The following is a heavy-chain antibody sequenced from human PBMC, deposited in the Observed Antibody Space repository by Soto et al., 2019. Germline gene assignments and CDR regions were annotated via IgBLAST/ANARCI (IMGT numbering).Heavy chain of an antibody. J-gene: IGHJ4*02. V-gene: IGHV4-38-2*01. CDR3: AMAGNYRYFDA. Sequence: PETLALTCVASNFSISRGYYWGCIRRPGGKGLEWIGSIYHSGSTYYNPSRKSRVTISVDTSKNQFSLKLTSVTAADTAVYYCAMAGNYRYFDAWGQGTLVTVSS. CDR2: IYHSGST. D-gene: IGHD1-7*01. CDR1: NFSISRGYY.